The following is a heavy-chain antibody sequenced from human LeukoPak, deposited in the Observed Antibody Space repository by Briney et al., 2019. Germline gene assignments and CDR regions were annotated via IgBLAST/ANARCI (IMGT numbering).Heavy chain of an antibody. J-gene: IGHJ6*03. CDR2: MYSGGST. D-gene: IGHD3-3*01. CDR1: GFTVSSNY. CDR3: AKRGHDFWSGYPPFYYYYMDV. V-gene: IGHV3-53*05. Sequence: GGSLRLSCAASGFTVSSNYMSWVRQAPGKGLEWVSVMYSGGSTYYADSVKGRFTISRDNSKNTLYLQMNSLRAEDTAVYYCAKRGHDFWSGYPPFYYYYMDVWGKGTTVTVSS.